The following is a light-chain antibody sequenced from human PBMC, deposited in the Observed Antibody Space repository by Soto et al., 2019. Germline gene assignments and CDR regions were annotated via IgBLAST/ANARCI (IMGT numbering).Light chain of an antibody. CDR1: QGISNY. CDR2: AAS. CDR3: QKYNSAPHT. Sequence: DIQMTQSPSSLSASVGDRVTITCRARQGISNYLAWYQQKPGKVPKLLIYAASTLQSGVPYRFSGSGSGTDFTLTISSLQPEDVATYYCQKYNSAPHTFGQGTKVEIK. V-gene: IGKV1-27*01. J-gene: IGKJ1*01.